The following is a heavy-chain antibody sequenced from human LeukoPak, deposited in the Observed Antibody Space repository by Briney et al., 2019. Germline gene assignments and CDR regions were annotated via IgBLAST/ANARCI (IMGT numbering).Heavy chain of an antibody. J-gene: IGHJ5*02. CDR1: GGSISSGGYY. V-gene: IGHV4-31*03. D-gene: IGHD3-3*01. CDR3: ARGTPITIFGVVIPYWFDP. Sequence: PSETLSLTCTVSGGSISSGGYYWSWIRQHPGEGLEWIGYIYYSGSTYYNPSLKSRVTISVDTSKNQFSLKLSSVTAADTAVYYCARGTPITIFGVVIPYWFDPWGQGTLVTVSS. CDR2: IYYSGST.